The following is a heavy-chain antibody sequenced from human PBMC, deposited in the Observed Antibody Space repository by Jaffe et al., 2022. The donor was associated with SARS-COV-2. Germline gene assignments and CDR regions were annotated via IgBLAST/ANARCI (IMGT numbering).Heavy chain of an antibody. Sequence: QLQLQESGPGLVKPSETLSLTCTVSGYSISSAYYWGWIRQPPEKGLEWIGSLYHSGSTYYNPSLRSRVTLSVDTSKNQFSLKLSSVTAADTAVYYCAWGSYTGYMDVWGKGTTVTVSS. V-gene: IGHV4-38-2*02. J-gene: IGHJ6*03. CDR2: LYHSGST. D-gene: IGHD3-16*01. CDR3: AWGSYTGYMDV. CDR1: GYSISSAYY.